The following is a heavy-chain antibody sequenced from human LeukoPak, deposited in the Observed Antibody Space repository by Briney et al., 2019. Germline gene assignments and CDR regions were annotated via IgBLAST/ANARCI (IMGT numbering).Heavy chain of an antibody. V-gene: IGHV4-39*01. CDR2: IYYSGST. J-gene: IGHJ6*03. D-gene: IGHD3-22*01. CDR1: GGSISSSSYY. CDR3: ASMYYYDSSGYYGDYYYYMDV. Sequence: SETLSLTCTVSGGSISSSSYYWGWLRQPPGKGLEWIGSIYYSGSTYYNPSLKSRVTIFVDTSKNQFSLKLSSVTAADTAVYYCASMYYYDSSGYYGDYYYYMDVWGKGTTVTVSS.